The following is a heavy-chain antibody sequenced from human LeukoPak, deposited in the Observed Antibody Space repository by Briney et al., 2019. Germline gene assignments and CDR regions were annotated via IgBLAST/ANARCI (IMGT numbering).Heavy chain of an antibody. V-gene: IGHV3-30*03. J-gene: IGHJ5*02. CDR3: ARSGSYSQYNWFDP. CDR1: GFTFSSYS. Sequence: GGSLRLSCAASGFTFSSYSMQWVRQTPGKGLEWVGIMSNSGENTFYGEAVKGRFTISRDNSQNTLYLQMNSLRAEDTAVYYCARSGSYSQYNWFDPWGQGTLVTVSS. D-gene: IGHD1-26*01. CDR2: MSNSGENT.